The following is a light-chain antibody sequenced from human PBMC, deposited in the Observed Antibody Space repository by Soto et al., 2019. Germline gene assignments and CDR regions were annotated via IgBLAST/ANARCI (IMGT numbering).Light chain of an antibody. V-gene: IGLV2-14*01. CDR2: DVS. CDR3: SSYTSSTTV. CDR1: SSDVGGYNY. Sequence: QSALTQPASVSGSPGQSITISCTGTSSDVGGYNYVSWYQQHTGKAPKLMIYDVSNRPSGVSNRFSGSKSGNTASLTISGLQAEDDADYYCSSYTSSTTVFGTGTKLTVL. J-gene: IGLJ1*01.